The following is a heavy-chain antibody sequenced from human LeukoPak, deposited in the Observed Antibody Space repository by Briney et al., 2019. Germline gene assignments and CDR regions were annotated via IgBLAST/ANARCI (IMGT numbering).Heavy chain of an antibody. V-gene: IGHV4-39*01. J-gene: IGHJ4*02. CDR3: ARRGDILTDYAFDY. CDR1: GGSINSNSHH. D-gene: IGHD3-9*01. CDR2: IYYSGTT. Sequence: SETLSLTCSVSGGSINSNSHHWDWIRQAPGKGLEWIGNIYYSGTTSYNPSLKSRVAISADTSKNQFSLRLSSVTAADTAVYYCARRGDILTDYAFDYWGQGTLVTVSS.